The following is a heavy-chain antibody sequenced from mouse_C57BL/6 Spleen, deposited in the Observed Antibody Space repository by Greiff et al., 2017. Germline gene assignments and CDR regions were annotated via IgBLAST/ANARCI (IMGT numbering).Heavy chain of an antibody. V-gene: IGHV5-4*01. CDR3: ARDGYGYDILFAY. CDR2: ISDGGSYT. CDR1: GFTFSSYA. Sequence: EVQGVESGGGLVKPGGSLKLSCAASGFTFSSYAMSWVRQTPEKRLEWVATISDGGSYTYYPDNVKGRFTISRDNAKNNLYLQMSHLKSEDTAMYYCARDGYGYDILFAYWGQGTLVTVSA. J-gene: IGHJ3*01. D-gene: IGHD2-2*01.